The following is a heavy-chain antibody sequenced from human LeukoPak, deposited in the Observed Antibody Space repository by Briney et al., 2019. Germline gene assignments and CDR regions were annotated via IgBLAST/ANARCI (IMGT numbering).Heavy chain of an antibody. Sequence: GGSLRPSCAASGFTFSSYAMSWVRQAPGKGLEWVSAISGSGGSTYYADSVKGRFTISRDNSKNTLYLQMNGLRAEDTAVYYCAKVMITFGGVIREPIDYWGQGTLVTVSS. J-gene: IGHJ4*02. CDR3: AKVMITFGGVIREPIDY. CDR1: GFTFSSYA. V-gene: IGHV3-23*01. CDR2: ISGSGGST. D-gene: IGHD3-16*02.